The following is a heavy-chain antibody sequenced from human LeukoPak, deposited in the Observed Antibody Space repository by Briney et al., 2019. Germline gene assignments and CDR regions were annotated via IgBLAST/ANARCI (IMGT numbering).Heavy chain of an antibody. J-gene: IGHJ4*02. CDR3: ATITMVRGGHDY. Sequence: GASVKVSCKASGYTFTNYAITWVRQAPGQGLECMGWISGYNGNTKYAQKFQGRVTMTEDTSTDTAYMELSSLRSEDTAVYYCATITMVRGGHDYWGQGTLVTVSS. D-gene: IGHD3-10*01. CDR2: ISGYNGNT. CDR1: GYTFTNYA. V-gene: IGHV1-18*01.